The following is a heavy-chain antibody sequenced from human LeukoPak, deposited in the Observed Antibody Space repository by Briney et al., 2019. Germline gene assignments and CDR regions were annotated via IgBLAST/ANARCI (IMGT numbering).Heavy chain of an antibody. J-gene: IGHJ3*02. CDR1: GGSISSSSYY. V-gene: IGHV4-39*01. CDR3: ARQRVQLWLPRGAFDI. D-gene: IGHD5-18*01. CDR2: IYYSGST. Sequence: SETLSLTCTVSGGSISSSSYYWGWIRQPPGKGLEWIGSIYYSGSTYYNPSLKSRFTISVDTSKNQFSLKLSSVTAADTAVYYCARQRVQLWLPRGAFDIWGQGTMVTVSS.